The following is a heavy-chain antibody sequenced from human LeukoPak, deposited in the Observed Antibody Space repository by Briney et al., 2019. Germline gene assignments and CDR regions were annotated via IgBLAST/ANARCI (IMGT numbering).Heavy chain of an antibody. CDR3: ARDLRDGYTSGDAFDI. D-gene: IGHD5-24*01. Sequence: PGGSLRLSCAASGFTFSSYSMNWVRQAPGKGLEWVSSISSSSSYIYYADSVKGRFTISRDNAKNSLYLQMNSLRAEDTAVYYCARDLRDGYTSGDAFDIWGQGTMVTVSS. V-gene: IGHV3-21*01. CDR1: GFTFSSYS. CDR2: ISSSSSYI. J-gene: IGHJ3*02.